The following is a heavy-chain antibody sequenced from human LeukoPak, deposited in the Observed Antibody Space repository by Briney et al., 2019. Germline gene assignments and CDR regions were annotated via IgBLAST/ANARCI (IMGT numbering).Heavy chain of an antibody. V-gene: IGHV1-69*13. CDR3: ARVSDYYGSGSYYYYYYGMDV. CDR1: GGTFSSYA. CDR2: IIPIFGTA. Sequence: SVKVSCKASGGTFSSYAITWVRQAPGQGLEWMGGIIPIFGTANYAQKFQGRVTITADESTSTAYMELSSLRSEDTAVYYCARVSDYYGSGSYYYYYYGMDVWGQGTTVTVSS. D-gene: IGHD3-10*01. J-gene: IGHJ6*02.